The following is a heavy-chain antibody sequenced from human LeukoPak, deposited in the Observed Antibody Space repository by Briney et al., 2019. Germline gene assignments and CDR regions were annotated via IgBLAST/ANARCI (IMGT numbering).Heavy chain of an antibody. CDR3: ARDSIGENYDILTGYYTGGFDY. CDR1: GFTFSSYA. D-gene: IGHD3-9*01. J-gene: IGHJ4*02. CDR2: ISYDGSNK. V-gene: IGHV3-30*04. Sequence: GGSLRLSCAASGFTFSSYAMHWVRQAPGKGLEWVAVISYDGSNKYYADSVKGRFTISRDNSKNTLYLQMNSLRAEDTAVYYRARDSIGENYDILTGYYTGGFDYWGQGTLVTVSS.